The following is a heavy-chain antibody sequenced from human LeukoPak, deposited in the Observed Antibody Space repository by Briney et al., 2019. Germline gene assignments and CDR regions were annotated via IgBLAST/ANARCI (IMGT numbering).Heavy chain of an antibody. V-gene: IGHV1-69*04. D-gene: IGHD3-22*01. J-gene: IGHJ3*02. CDR3: AYSYDSSGYLAVDAFDI. Sequence: GASVKVSCKASGGTFSSYAISWVRQAPGQVLEWMGRIIPILGIANYAQKFQGRVTITADKSTSTAYMELSSLRSEDTAVYYCAYSYDSSGYLAVDAFDIWGQGTMVTVSS. CDR2: IIPILGIA. CDR1: GGTFSSYA.